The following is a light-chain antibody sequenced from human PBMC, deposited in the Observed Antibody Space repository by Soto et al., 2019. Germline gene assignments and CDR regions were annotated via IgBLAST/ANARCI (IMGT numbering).Light chain of an antibody. Sequence: DIQMTQSPSTLSASVGDTVTITCRASQTISGWLAWYQQRPGKAPNLLIFDASTLESGVPSRFSGSGSGTTFTLTISSLQSEDFALYYCHQYENWPQTFGQGTKVDIK. CDR2: DAS. CDR3: HQYENWPQT. V-gene: IGKV1-5*01. CDR1: QTISGW. J-gene: IGKJ1*01.